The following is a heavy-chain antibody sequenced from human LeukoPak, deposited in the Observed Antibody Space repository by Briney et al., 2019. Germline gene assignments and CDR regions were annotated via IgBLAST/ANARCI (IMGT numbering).Heavy chain of an antibody. V-gene: IGHV4-34*01. CDR3: ARSRSYSSGWYGDY. CDR2: INHSGST. D-gene: IGHD6-19*01. Sequence: PSETLSLTCAVYAGSFSGYYWSWIRQPPGKGLEWLGEINHSGSTNYNPSLKSRVTISVDTSKNQFSLKLSSVTAADTAVYYCARSRSYSSGWYGDYWGQGTLVTVSS. J-gene: IGHJ4*02. CDR1: AGSFSGYY.